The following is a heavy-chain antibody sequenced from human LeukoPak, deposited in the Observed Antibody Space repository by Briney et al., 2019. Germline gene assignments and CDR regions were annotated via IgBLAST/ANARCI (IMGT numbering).Heavy chain of an antibody. V-gene: IGHV3-23*01. CDR2: ISNNGGYT. CDR3: AKQLGYCSDGSCYFPY. J-gene: IGHJ4*02. Sequence: GGPLRLSCAASGFTFSSSTMSWVRQAPGKGLEWVSAISNNGGYTYYADSVQGRFTISRDNSKSTLCLQMNSLRAEDTAVYYCAKQLGYCSDGSCYFPYWGQGTLVTVSS. D-gene: IGHD2-15*01. CDR1: GFTFSSST.